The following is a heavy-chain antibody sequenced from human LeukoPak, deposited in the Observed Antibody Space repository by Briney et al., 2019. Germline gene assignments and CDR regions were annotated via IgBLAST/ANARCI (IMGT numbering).Heavy chain of an antibody. CDR2: IKQDGSEK. CDR1: GFTFSSYW. CDR3: ARGHTYYDILTGYKLIDY. D-gene: IGHD3-9*01. J-gene: IGHJ4*02. Sequence: GSPRLSCAASGFTFSSYWMSWVRQAPGKGLEWVANIKQDGSEKYYVDSVKGRFTISRDNAKNSLYLQMNSLRAEDTAVYYCARGHTYYDILTGYKLIDYWGQGTLVTVSS. V-gene: IGHV3-7*01.